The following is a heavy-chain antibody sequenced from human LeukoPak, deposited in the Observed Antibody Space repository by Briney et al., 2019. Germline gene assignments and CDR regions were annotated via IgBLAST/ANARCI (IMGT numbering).Heavy chain of an antibody. V-gene: IGHV3-30-3*01. D-gene: IGHD4-17*01. J-gene: IGHJ5*02. CDR1: GFTFSSYA. CDR3: TKVVRRAYGSFDP. CDR2: ISYDGSNK. Sequence: GGSLRLSCAASGFTFSSYAMHWVRQAPGKGLEWVAVISYDGSNKYYADSVKGRFTISRDNSKNTLYLQMNSLRAEDTAVYYCTKVVRRAYGSFDPWGQGTLVFVSS.